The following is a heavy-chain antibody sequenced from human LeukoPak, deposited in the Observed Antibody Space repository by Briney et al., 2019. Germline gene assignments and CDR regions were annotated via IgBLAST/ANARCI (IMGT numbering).Heavy chain of an antibody. D-gene: IGHD2-2*01. CDR1: GFTFSSYG. CDR3: ATVGGGVVPAARVGY. CDR2: ISYDGSNK. Sequence: PGGSLRLSCAASGFTFSSYGMHWVRQAPGKGLEWVAVISYDGSNKYYADSVKGRFTISRDNSKNTLYLQMNSLRAEDTAVYYCATVGGGVVPAARVGYWGQGTLVTVSS. V-gene: IGHV3-30*03. J-gene: IGHJ4*02.